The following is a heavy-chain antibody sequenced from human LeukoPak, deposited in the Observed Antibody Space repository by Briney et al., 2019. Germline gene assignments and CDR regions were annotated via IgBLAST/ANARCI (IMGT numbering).Heavy chain of an antibody. J-gene: IGHJ5*02. Sequence: SVKVSCKASGGTFSSYAISWVRQAPGQGLEWMGGIIPIFGTENYAQKFQGRVTITADESTSTAYMELSSLRSEDTAVYYCARERPCSSTSCYVDWFDPWGQGTLVTVSS. V-gene: IGHV1-69*13. CDR1: GGTFSSYA. D-gene: IGHD2-2*01. CDR2: IIPIFGTE. CDR3: ARERPCSSTSCYVDWFDP.